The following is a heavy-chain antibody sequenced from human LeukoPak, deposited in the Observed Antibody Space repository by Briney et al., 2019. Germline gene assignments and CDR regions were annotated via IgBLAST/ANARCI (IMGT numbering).Heavy chain of an antibody. V-gene: IGHV6-1*01. D-gene: IGHD3-10*01. CDR1: GDSVFSNSAA. J-gene: IGHJ5*02. CDR2: TYYRSKWYN. Sequence: SQTLSLTCAISGDSVFSNSAAWNWIRQSPSRGLEWLGRTYYRSKWYNDYAVSVKSRITINPDTSKNQFSLQLNSVTPEDAAVYYCARDHVDSAYGEAFTPRNWFDPWGQGTLVTVSS. CDR3: ARDHVDSAYGEAFTPRNWFDP.